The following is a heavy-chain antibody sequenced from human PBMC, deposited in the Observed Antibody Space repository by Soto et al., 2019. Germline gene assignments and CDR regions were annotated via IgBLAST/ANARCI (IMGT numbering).Heavy chain of an antibody. CDR3: ARDPPHTVTGTGEFDY. J-gene: IGHJ4*02. V-gene: IGHV1-69*13. CDR2: IIPIFGTA. Sequence: SVKVSCKASGGTFSSYAISWVRQAPGQGLEWMGGIIPIFGTANYAQKXXXXXXXXXXESXSTAYMELSSLRSEDTAVYYCARDPPHTVTGTGEFDYWGQGTLVTVSS. D-gene: IGHD6-19*01. CDR1: GGTFSSYA.